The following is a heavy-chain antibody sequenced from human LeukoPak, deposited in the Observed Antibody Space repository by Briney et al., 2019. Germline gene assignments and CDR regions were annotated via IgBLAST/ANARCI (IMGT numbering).Heavy chain of an antibody. D-gene: IGHD2-15*01. Sequence: GRSLRLSCAASGFTFSSYGMHWVRQAPGKGLEWVAVISYDGSNKYYADSVKGRFTISRDNSKNTLYLQMNSLRAEDTAVYYCARPTLKYCSGGSCYSHFDYWGQGTLVTVSS. J-gene: IGHJ4*02. V-gene: IGHV3-30*03. CDR1: GFTFSSYG. CDR3: ARPTLKYCSGGSCYSHFDY. CDR2: ISYDGSNK.